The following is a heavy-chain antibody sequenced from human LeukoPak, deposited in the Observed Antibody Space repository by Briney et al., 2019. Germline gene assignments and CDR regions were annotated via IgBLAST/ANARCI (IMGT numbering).Heavy chain of an antibody. Sequence: PSETLSLTCTVSGGSVSSGSYYWSWIRQPPGKGLEWIGYIYYSGSTYYNPSLKSRVTLSVDTSKNQFSLKLSSVTAADTAVYYCARVRHDSSSYYVGHFDYWGQGTLVTVSS. V-gene: IGHV4-61*01. J-gene: IGHJ4*02. CDR1: GGSVSSGSYY. CDR2: IYYSGST. CDR3: ARVRHDSSSYYVGHFDY. D-gene: IGHD3-22*01.